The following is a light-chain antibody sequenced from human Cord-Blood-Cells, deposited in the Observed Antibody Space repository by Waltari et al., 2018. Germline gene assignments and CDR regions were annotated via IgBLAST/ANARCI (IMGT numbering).Light chain of an antibody. CDR2: DAS. Sequence: IVLAQAPASPSLSPRGRATLSCRASQSVSSYLAWYQQKPGQAPMRLIYDASNWATGVPARFSGSGSGTDFTLTISSLEPEDFAVYYCQQRSNWPLTFGGGTKVEIK. CDR3: QQRSNWPLT. CDR1: QSVSSY. V-gene: IGKV3-11*01. J-gene: IGKJ4*01.